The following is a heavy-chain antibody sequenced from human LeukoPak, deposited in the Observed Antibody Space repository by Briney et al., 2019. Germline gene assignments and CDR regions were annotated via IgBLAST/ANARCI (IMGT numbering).Heavy chain of an antibody. J-gene: IGHJ4*02. CDR2: ISSSSSYI. V-gene: IGHV3-21*01. D-gene: IGHD3-22*01. Sequence: PGGSLRLSCAASGFLFCDSRMTWVRQAPGKGLEWVSSISSSSSYIYYADSVKGRFTISRDNAKNSLYLQMNSPRAEDTAVYYCARSPTYYYDSSGYYGDPLLFDYWGQGTLVTVSS. CDR3: ARSPTYYYDSSGYYGDPLLFDY. CDR1: GFLFCDSR.